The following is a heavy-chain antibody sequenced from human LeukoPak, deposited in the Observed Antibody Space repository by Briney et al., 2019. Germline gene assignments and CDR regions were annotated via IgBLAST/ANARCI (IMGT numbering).Heavy chain of an antibody. Sequence: SETLSLTCTVSGGSISSYFWSWIRQPPGKGLEWIGYIYYSGSTNYNPSLKSRVTISVDTSKNQFSLKLSSVTAADTAVYYCARGRGFSGYDLDYWGQGTLVTVSS. D-gene: IGHD5-12*01. CDR2: IYYSGST. CDR1: GGSISSYF. CDR3: ARGRGFSGYDLDY. V-gene: IGHV4-59*01. J-gene: IGHJ4*02.